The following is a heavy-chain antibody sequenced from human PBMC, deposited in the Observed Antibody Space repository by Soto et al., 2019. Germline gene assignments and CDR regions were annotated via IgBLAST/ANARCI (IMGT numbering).Heavy chain of an antibody. D-gene: IGHD5-12*01. CDR3: AREALYFESGSFDG. CDR2: ISSSGSTI. Sequence: XGSLRLSXSASGFTFSDYSMIWIRQAPGKGLEWVSYISSSGSTIYYADSVKGRFTISRDNAKNSLYLQMKSLRAEDTAVYYCAREALYFESGSFDGWGQGTLVTVSS. J-gene: IGHJ4*02. CDR1: GFTFSDYS. V-gene: IGHV3-11*01.